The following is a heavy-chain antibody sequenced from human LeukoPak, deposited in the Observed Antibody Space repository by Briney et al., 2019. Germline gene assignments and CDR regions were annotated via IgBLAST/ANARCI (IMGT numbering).Heavy chain of an antibody. CDR3: ARSIAAAALVDY. V-gene: IGHV3-30*02. D-gene: IGHD6-13*01. J-gene: IGHJ4*02. CDR2: IRYDESNK. CDR1: GFIFSHFG. Sequence: GGSLRLSCATSGFIFSHFGMHWVRQAPGKGLEWVAFIRYDESNKYYADSVKGRFTISRDNSKNTLYLQMNSLRAEDTAVYYCARSIAAAALVDYWGQGTLVTVSS.